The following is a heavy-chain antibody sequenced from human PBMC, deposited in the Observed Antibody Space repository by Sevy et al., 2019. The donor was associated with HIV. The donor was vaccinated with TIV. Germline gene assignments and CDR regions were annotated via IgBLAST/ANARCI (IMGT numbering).Heavy chain of an antibody. V-gene: IGHV4-34*01. CDR3: ARESYGSSGYYSFYYYYGMDV. D-gene: IGHD3-22*01. CDR2: INHSGST. J-gene: IGHJ6*02. Sequence: SETLSLTCAVYGGSFSGYYWSWIRQPPGKGLEWIGEINHSGSTNYNPSLKRRVTISVDTSKNQFSLKLSSVTAADTAVYYCARESYGSSGYYSFYYYYGMDVWGQGTTVTVSS. CDR1: GGSFSGYY.